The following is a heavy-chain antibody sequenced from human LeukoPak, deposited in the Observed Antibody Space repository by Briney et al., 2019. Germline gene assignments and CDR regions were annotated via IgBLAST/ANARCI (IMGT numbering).Heavy chain of an antibody. CDR3: AKVGVKELLFFPTYYFDY. J-gene: IGHJ4*02. V-gene: IGHV3-23*01. CDR1: GFTFSSYW. Sequence: PGGSLRLSCAASGFTFSSYWMSWVRQAPGKGLEWVSAISGSGGSTYYADSVKGRFTISRDNSKNTLYLQMNSLRAEDTAVYYCAKVGVKELLFFPTYYFDYRGQGTLVTVSS. D-gene: IGHD1-26*01. CDR2: ISGSGGST.